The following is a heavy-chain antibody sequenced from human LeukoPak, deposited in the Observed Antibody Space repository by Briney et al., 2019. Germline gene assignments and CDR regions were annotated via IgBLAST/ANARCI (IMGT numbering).Heavy chain of an antibody. D-gene: IGHD3-22*01. CDR1: AFTFSSYW. Sequence: PGGSLRLSCAASAFTFSSYWMSWVRQAPGMGLEWVASIKQDGSETYYADSVKGRFTISRDNAKNTLYLQMNSLRAEDTAVYYCARDDSSGYFQITPYYFDYWGQGTLVTVSS. CDR3: ARDDSSGYFQITPYYFDY. CDR2: IKQDGSET. V-gene: IGHV3-7*01. J-gene: IGHJ4*02.